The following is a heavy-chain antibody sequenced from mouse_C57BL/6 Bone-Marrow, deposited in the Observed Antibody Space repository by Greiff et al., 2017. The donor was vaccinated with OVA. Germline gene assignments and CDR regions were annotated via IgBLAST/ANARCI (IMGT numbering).Heavy chain of an antibody. D-gene: IGHD1-1*01. Sequence: EVKLMESGTVLARPGASVKMSCKTSGYTFTSYWMHWVKQRPGQGLEWIGAIYPGNSDTSYNQKFKGKAKLTAVTSASTAYMELSSLTNEDSAVEDGTTTTVRRGTLDDWGKGTTRTGAS. CDR3: TTTTVRRGTLDD. CDR1: GYTFTSYW. CDR2: IYPGNSDT. J-gene: IGHJ2*01. V-gene: IGHV1-5*01.